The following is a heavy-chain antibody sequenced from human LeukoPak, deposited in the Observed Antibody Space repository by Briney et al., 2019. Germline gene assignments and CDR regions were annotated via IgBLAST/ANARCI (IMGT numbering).Heavy chain of an antibody. CDR2: IYYSGST. V-gene: IGHV4-61*05. CDR3: ARAPVHSSGWYYYYMDV. Sequence: SETLSLTCTVSGGSISSSSYYWGWIRQPPGKGLEWIGYIYYSGSTNYNPSLKSRVTISVDTSKNQFSLKLSSVTAADTAVYYCARAPVHSSGWYYYYMDVWGKGTTVTVSS. D-gene: IGHD6-19*01. CDR1: GGSISSSSYY. J-gene: IGHJ6*03.